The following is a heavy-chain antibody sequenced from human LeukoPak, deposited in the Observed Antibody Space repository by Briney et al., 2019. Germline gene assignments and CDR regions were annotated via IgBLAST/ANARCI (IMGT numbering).Heavy chain of an antibody. Sequence: GGSLRLSCAASGFTFSSYSMNWVRQAPGKGLEWVSSISSSSSYIYYADSVKGRFTISRDNAKNSLYLQMNSLRAEDTAVYYCARGGLRHLNIYCWGQGTLVTVSS. V-gene: IGHV3-21*01. D-gene: IGHD2/OR15-2a*01. CDR1: GFTFSSYS. J-gene: IGHJ4*02. CDR3: ARGGLRHLNIYC. CDR2: ISSSSSYI.